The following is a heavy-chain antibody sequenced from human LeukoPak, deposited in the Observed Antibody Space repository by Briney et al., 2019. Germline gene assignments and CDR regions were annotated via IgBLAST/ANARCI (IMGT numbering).Heavy chain of an antibody. V-gene: IGHV3-33*01. D-gene: IGHD1-1*01. Sequence: PGGSLRLSCAASGFTLSNYGMHWVRQAPGKGLEWVAVIWYDGSDKYYADSVKGRFTISRDNSKNTLFLQMNSLRAEDTAVYYCARCAERIHDPENYFDYWGQGTLVTVSS. CDR2: IWYDGSDK. CDR1: GFTLSNYG. CDR3: ARCAERIHDPENYFDY. J-gene: IGHJ4*02.